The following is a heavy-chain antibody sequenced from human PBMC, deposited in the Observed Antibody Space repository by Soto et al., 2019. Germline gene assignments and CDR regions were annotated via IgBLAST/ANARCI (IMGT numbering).Heavy chain of an antibody. Sequence: GASVKVACKAAGFTFTSSAVQWVRQARGQRLEWIGWIVVGSGNTNYAQKFQERVTITRDMSTSTAYMELSSLRSEDTAVYYCAAGGGSTNYGMDVWGQGTTVTVSS. J-gene: IGHJ6*02. CDR3: AAGGGSTNYGMDV. V-gene: IGHV1-58*01. CDR2: IVVGSGNT. CDR1: GFTFTSSA. D-gene: IGHD2-15*01.